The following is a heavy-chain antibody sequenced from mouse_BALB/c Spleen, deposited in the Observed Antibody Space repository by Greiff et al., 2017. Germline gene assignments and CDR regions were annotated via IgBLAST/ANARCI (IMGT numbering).Heavy chain of an antibody. D-gene: IGHD1-1*01. CDR2: ISNLAYSI. Sequence: EVQGVESGGGLVQPGGSRKLSCAASGFTFSDYGMAWVRQAPGKGPEWVAFISNLAYSIYYADTVTGRFTISRENAKNTLYLEMSSLRSEDTAMYYCARKGYYYGSSYDAMDYWGQGTSVTVSS. CDR1: GFTFSDYG. V-gene: IGHV5-15*02. J-gene: IGHJ4*01. CDR3: ARKGYYYGSSYDAMDY.